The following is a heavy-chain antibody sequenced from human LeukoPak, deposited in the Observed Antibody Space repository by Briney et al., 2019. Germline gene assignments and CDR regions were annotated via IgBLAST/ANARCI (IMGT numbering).Heavy chain of an antibody. CDR3: ARNRDYGQTGYFDY. Sequence: GGSLRLSCAASGFTVSSNYMSWVRQSPGKGLEWLSVIYSGGSTYYADSVKGRFNIYRDHSKNTLYLQLNSLRAEDTAVYYCARNRDYGQTGYFDYWGQGTLVTVAS. CDR2: IYSGGST. CDR1: GFTVSSNY. V-gene: IGHV3-66*01. J-gene: IGHJ4*02. D-gene: IGHD4/OR15-4a*01.